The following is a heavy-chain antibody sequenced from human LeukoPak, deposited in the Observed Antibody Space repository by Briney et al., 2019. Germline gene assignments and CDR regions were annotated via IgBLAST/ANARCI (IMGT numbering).Heavy chain of an antibody. V-gene: IGHV3-23*01. CDR3: AREQEHIAGAKDY. CDR1: GFLFSNFA. D-gene: IGHD6-13*01. J-gene: IGHJ4*02. CDR2: ISGSGGST. Sequence: GGSLRLSCAASGFLFSNFAMTWVRQAPGKGLEWVSTISGSGGSTYYADSVKGRFTISRDNSKNTLYLQMNSLRAEDTAVYYCAREQEHIAGAKDYWGQGTLVTFSS.